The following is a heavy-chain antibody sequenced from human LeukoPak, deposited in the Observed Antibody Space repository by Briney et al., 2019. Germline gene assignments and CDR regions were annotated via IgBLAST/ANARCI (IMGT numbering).Heavy chain of an antibody. V-gene: IGHV3-15*01. CDR3: TTAPAQVDY. Sequence: GRSLRLSCAASGFTFSNAWMTWVRQAPGKGLEWVGCIKSNTDGGTTDYAAPVKGRFTISRDDSKHTLYLQMNSLKTEDTAVYYCTTAPAQVDYWGQGTLVTVSS. J-gene: IGHJ4*02. CDR2: IKSNTDGGTT. CDR1: GFTFSNAW.